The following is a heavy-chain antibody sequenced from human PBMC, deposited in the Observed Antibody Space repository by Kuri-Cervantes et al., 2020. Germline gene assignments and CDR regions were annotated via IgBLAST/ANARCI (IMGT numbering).Heavy chain of an antibody. V-gene: IGHV3-21*01. CDR1: GFTFSNYG. CDR2: ISSGSSYI. D-gene: IGHD6-19*01. Sequence: GESLKISCAASGFTFSNYGMNWVRQAPGKGLEWVSSISSGSSYIYYADSVKGRFTISRDNANNSLYLQMNSLGAVDMAMYYCARGPSSGWQKSAEYFHYWGQGILVTVSS. CDR3: ARGPSSGWQKSAEYFHY. J-gene: IGHJ1*01.